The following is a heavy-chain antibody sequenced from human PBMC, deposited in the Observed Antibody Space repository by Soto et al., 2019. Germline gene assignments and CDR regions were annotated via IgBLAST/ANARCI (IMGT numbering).Heavy chain of an antibody. CDR3: ARGILRPNHYMDV. CDR2: IYDSGSA. Sequence: QVQLQESGPGLVKPSQTLSLTCIVSGDSISRGGYFWTWIRQHPGKGLEWIGYIYDSGSAFYNPSLKSRVNMSVGTSKNQFSLNLRSVTAADTAVFYCARGILRPNHYMDVWGKGTAVAVSS. CDR1: GDSISRGGYF. V-gene: IGHV4-31*03. D-gene: IGHD1-26*01. J-gene: IGHJ6*03.